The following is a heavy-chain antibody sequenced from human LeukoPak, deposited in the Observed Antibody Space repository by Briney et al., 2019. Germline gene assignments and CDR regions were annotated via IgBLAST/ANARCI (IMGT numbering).Heavy chain of an antibody. CDR3: ARTSYYYDSSGYGQASFDY. D-gene: IGHD3-22*01. V-gene: IGHV2-70*11. CDR1: GFSLSTSGMC. J-gene: IGHJ4*02. Sequence: SGPTLVKPTQTLTLTCTFSGFSLSTSGMCVSWIRQPPGKALEWLARIDWDDDKYYSTSLKTRLTISKDTSKNQVVLTMTNMDPVDTATYYCARTSYYYDSSGYGQASFDYWGQGTLVTVSS. CDR2: IDWDDDK.